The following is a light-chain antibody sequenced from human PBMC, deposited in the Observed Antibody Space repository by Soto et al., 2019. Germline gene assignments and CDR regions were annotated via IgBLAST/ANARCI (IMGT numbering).Light chain of an antibody. CDR2: RNN. Sequence: QSVLTQPPSASGTPGQGVTISCSGSTSNIGSNYVYWYQQLPGTAPKLLIYRNNQRPSGFPDRFSGSKSGTSASLSMSGLRSDAETDYFCATWDDSLNGFYVFGTRTK. CDR1: TSNIGSNY. V-gene: IGLV1-47*01. CDR3: ATWDDSLNGFYV. J-gene: IGLJ1*01.